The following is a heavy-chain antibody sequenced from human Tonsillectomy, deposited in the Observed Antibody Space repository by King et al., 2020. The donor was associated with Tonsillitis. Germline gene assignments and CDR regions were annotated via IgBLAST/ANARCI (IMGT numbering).Heavy chain of an antibody. CDR1: GGSISSGDYY. V-gene: IGHV4-30-4*01. Sequence: QLQESGPGLVKPSQTLSLTCTVSGGSISSGDYYWSWIRQPPGKGLEWIGYIYYSGSTYYNPSLKSRVTISVDTSKNQFSLKLSSVTAADTAVYYWARAPPDSITMIVVDAFDIWGQGTMVTVSS. D-gene: IGHD3-22*01. J-gene: IGHJ3*02. CDR3: ARAPPDSITMIVVDAFDI. CDR2: IYYSGST.